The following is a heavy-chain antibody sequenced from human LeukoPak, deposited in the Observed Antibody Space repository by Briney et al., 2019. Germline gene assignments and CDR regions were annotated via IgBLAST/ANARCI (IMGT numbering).Heavy chain of an antibody. D-gene: IGHD2-2*01. J-gene: IGHJ4*02. CDR3: ARAAVPYYFDY. CDR2: IYYSGST. V-gene: IGHV4-59*01. CDR1: GGSISSYY. Sequence: SETLSLTCTVSGGSISSYYWSWIRQPPGKGLEWIGYIYYSGSTNYNPSLKSRVTISVDTSKNRLSLKLSSVTAADTAVYYCARAAVPYYFDYWGQGTLVTVSS.